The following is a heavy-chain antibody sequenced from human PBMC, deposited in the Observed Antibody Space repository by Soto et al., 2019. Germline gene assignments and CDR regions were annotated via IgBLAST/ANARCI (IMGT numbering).Heavy chain of an antibody. J-gene: IGHJ5*02. CDR3: AKEEVYYDCCIGYRYNWFDP. D-gene: IGHD3-3*01. CDR1: GFTFSSYA. CDR2: ISGSGGST. V-gene: IGHV3-23*01. Sequence: EVQLLESGGGLVQPGGSLRLSCAASGFTFSSYAMSWVRQAPGKGLDWVSAISGSGGSTYYADSVKGRFTISRDNSKNPLYLQMNSLRAEDTAVYYCAKEEVYYDCCIGYRYNWFDPGVQGTLVTVSS.